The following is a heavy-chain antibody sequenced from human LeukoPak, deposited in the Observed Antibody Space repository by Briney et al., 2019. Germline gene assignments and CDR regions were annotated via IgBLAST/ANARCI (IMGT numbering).Heavy chain of an antibody. J-gene: IGHJ6*03. Sequence: GSLRLSCAASGFTFNNYAMSWLRQAPGKGLEWVSTIPGTGGSTYYADSVKGRFTISRDNSKNTLYLQMNSLRAEDTAVYYCAKGGAVNYHYYMDVWGKGTTVTVSS. D-gene: IGHD4-23*01. CDR1: GFTFNNYA. CDR3: AKGGAVNYHYYMDV. V-gene: IGHV3-23*01. CDR2: IPGTGGST.